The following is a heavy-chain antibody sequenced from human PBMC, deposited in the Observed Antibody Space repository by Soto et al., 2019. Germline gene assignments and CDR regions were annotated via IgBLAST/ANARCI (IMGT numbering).Heavy chain of an antibody. CDR1: GFTFGDYA. V-gene: IGHV3-49*04. D-gene: IGHD2-2*02. CDR2: IRSKAYGGTT. CDR3: TRDAQIVVVPAAILAGYYYYYGMDV. Sequence: SLRLSCTASGFTFGDYAMSWVRQAPGKGLEWVGFIRSKAYGGTTEYAASVKGRFTISRDDSKSIAYLQMNSLKTEDTAVYYCTRDAQIVVVPAAILAGYYYYYGMDVWGQGTTVTVSS. J-gene: IGHJ6*02.